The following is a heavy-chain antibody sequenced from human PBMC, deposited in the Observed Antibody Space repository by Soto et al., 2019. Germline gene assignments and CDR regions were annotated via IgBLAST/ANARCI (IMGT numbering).Heavy chain of an antibody. J-gene: IGHJ6*02. Sequence: SVKVSCKASGGTFSSYAISWVRQAPGQGLEWMGGIIPIFGTANYAQKFQGRVTITADESTSTAYMELSSLRSEDTAVYYCARSGTIFGVVTIAGYYYGMDVWG. CDR1: GGTFSSYA. V-gene: IGHV1-69*13. CDR2: IIPIFGTA. D-gene: IGHD3-3*01. CDR3: ARSGTIFGVVTIAGYYYGMDV.